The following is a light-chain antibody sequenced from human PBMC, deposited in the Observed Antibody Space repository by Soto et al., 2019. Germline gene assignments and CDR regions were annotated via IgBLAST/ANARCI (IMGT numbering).Light chain of an antibody. J-gene: IGKJ1*01. V-gene: IGKV1-5*03. CDR3: QQYNTYSPT. Sequence: DILMTQSPSTLSAFVGDRVTITCRASQSISSWLAWYQQKPGKAPNLLIYKASSLESGVPSRFSGSGSGTEFTLTISSLQPDDFATYYCQQYNTYSPTFGQGTKVEIK. CDR2: KAS. CDR1: QSISSW.